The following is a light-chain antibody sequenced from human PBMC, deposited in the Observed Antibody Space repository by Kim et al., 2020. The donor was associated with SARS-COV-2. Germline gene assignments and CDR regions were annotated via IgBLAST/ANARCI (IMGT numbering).Light chain of an antibody. CDR3: NSRDSSGNHVV. Sequence: SSELTQDPAVSVALGQTVRITCQGDSLRSYYASWYQQRPGQAPVVVMYGKNNRPSGIPDRFSGSRSGNTASLTITGAQAEDEAEYYCNSRDSSGNHVVFGGGTQLTVL. V-gene: IGLV3-19*01. CDR1: SLRSYY. J-gene: IGLJ2*01. CDR2: GKN.